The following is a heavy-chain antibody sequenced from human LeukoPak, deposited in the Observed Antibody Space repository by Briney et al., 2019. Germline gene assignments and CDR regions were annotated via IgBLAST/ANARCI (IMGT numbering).Heavy chain of an antibody. Sequence: PGRSLRLSCTASGFTFGDYAMSWFRQAPGKGLEWVGFIRSKAYGGTTEYAASVKGRFTISRDDSKSIAYLQMNSLKTEDTAVYYCTRDSVGDILTGYYVQHYYFDYWGQGTLVTVSS. CDR3: TRDSVGDILTGYYVQHYYFDY. V-gene: IGHV3-49*03. J-gene: IGHJ4*02. CDR2: IRSKAYGGTT. D-gene: IGHD3-9*01. CDR1: GFTFGDYA.